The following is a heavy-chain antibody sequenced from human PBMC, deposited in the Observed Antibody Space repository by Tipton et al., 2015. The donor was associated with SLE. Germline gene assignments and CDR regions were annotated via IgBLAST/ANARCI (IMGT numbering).Heavy chain of an antibody. J-gene: IGHJ3*02. CDR1: GGSISSIIYY. CDR2: IYHSGST. D-gene: IGHD3-10*01. V-gene: IGHV4-39*07. Sequence: TLSLTCTVSGGSISSIIYYWGWIRQPPGKGLEWIGSIYHSGSTYYNPSLKSRVTISVDTSKNQFSLKLSSVTAADTAVYYCARRVLRFDAFDIWGQGTMVTVSS. CDR3: ARRVLRFDAFDI.